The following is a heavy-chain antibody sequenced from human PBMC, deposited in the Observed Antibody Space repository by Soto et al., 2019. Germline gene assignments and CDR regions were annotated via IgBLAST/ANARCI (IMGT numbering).Heavy chain of an antibody. CDR2: IYYSGST. CDR3: ARHNSSSMYYYYYMDV. D-gene: IGHD6-6*01. J-gene: IGHJ6*03. CDR1: GGSVSSSSYY. Sequence: SETMSLTCTVSGGSVSSSSYYWGWIRQPPGKGLEWIGSIYYSGSTYYNPSLKSRVTISVDTSKNQFSLKLSSVTAADTAVYYCARHNSSSMYYYYYMDVWGKGTTVTVSS. V-gene: IGHV4-39*01.